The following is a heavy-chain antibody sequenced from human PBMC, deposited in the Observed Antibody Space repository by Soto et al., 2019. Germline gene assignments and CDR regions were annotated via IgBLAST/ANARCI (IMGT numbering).Heavy chain of an antibody. CDR2: IKQDGSEK. V-gene: IGHV3-7*01. J-gene: IGHJ4*02. D-gene: IGHD4-17*01. CDR3: ASDRNPYYGDGTIHY. Sequence: GGSLRLSCAASGFTFSSYWMSWVRQAPGKGLEWVANIKQDGSEKYYVDSVKGRFTISRDNAKNSLYLQMNSLRAEDTAVYYCASDRNPYYGDGTIHYWGQGTLVTVSS. CDR1: GFTFSSYW.